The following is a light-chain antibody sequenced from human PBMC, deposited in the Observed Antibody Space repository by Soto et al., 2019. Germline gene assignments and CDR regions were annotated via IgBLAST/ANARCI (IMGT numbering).Light chain of an antibody. J-gene: IGKJ4*01. V-gene: IGKV1-5*03. CDR2: EAS. CDR1: QDIERW. Sequence: DIQMTQSPSSLSASVGDRVTITCRASQDIERWLAWYQQKPGKAPKLLMYEASTLENGVPSRFSGSGSGTEFTLTISSLRAEDASTYYCQQYDAYPLTFGGGSKVEIK. CDR3: QQYDAYPLT.